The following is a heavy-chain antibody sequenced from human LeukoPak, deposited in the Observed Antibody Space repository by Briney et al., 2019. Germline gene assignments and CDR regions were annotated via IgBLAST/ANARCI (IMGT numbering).Heavy chain of an antibody. D-gene: IGHD3-10*01. CDR1: GFTFSSYW. CDR3: ARGRGGLLWFGEFNS. CDR2: IKQDGSEK. Sequence: TGGSLRLSCAASGFTFSSYWMNWLRQAPGKRLEWVANIKQDGSEKYYVDSVKGRFTISRDNADNSLYLQMNSLRAEDTAVYYCARGRGGLLWFGEFNSWGQGTLVTVSS. J-gene: IGHJ4*02. V-gene: IGHV3-7*01.